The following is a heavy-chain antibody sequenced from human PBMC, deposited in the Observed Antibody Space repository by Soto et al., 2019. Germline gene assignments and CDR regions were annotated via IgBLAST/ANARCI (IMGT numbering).Heavy chain of an antibody. D-gene: IGHD1-7*01. Sequence: EVQLVESGGGLVQPGGSLRLSCAASGFTVSSNYMSWVRQAPGKGLEWVSVIYSGGSTYYADSVKGRFTISRHNSKNTLYLQMNSLRAEDTAVYYCARENNWNSVGTLRYYYHMDVWGKGTTVTVSS. V-gene: IGHV3-53*04. CDR1: GFTVSSNY. CDR3: ARENNWNSVGTLRYYYHMDV. J-gene: IGHJ6*03. CDR2: IYSGGST.